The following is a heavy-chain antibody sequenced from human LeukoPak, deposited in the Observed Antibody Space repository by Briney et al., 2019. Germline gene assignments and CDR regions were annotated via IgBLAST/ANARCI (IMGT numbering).Heavy chain of an antibody. V-gene: IGHV3-11*01. CDR1: GFTFSDYY. Sequence: GGSLRLSCAASGFTFSDYYVNWIRQAPGKGLEWVSYISRSGSTTEYADSVRGRFTISRDDAQNSLYLQMNSLRAEDTAVYYCAKDLSQWLVRGAFDYWGQGTLVTVSS. CDR3: AKDLSQWLVRGAFDY. J-gene: IGHJ4*02. CDR2: ISRSGSTT. D-gene: IGHD6-19*01.